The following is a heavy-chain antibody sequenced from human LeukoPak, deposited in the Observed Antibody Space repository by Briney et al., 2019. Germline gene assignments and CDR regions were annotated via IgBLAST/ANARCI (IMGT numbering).Heavy chain of an antibody. V-gene: IGHV1-18*01. CDR3: ARDWGHGSGSYYTPRVVGYYFDY. CDR2: ISAYNGNP. Sequence: ASVKVSCKASGHTFTSYGISWVRQAPGQGLEWMGWISAYNGNPNYAQKLQGRVTMTTDTSTSTAYMELRSLRSDDTAVYYCARDWGHGSGSYYTPRVVGYYFDYWGQGTLVTVSS. D-gene: IGHD3-10*01. J-gene: IGHJ4*02. CDR1: GHTFTSYG.